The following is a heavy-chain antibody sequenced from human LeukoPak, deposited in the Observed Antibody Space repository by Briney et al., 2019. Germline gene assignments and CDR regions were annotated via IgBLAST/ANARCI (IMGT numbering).Heavy chain of an antibody. J-gene: IGHJ6*02. Sequence: PSETLSLTCTVSGGSISSSSYYWGWIRQPPGKGLEWIGSIYYSGSTYYNPSLKSRATISIDTSKNQFSLKVSSVTAADTAVYYCARLRDGMDVWGQGTTVTVSS. V-gene: IGHV4-39*01. CDR2: IYYSGST. CDR3: ARLRDGMDV. CDR1: GGSISSSSYY.